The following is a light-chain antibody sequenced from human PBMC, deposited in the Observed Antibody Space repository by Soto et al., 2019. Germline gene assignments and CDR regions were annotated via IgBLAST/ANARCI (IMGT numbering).Light chain of an antibody. CDR2: TNN. CDR3: ATCDDLMMGV. V-gene: IGLV1-44*01. CDR1: SSNIGRYT. Sequence: QSVLTQPPSASGTPGQRVTISCSGSSSNIGRYTVSWYQHLPGTAPKVLIYTNNQRPSRVPDRFSGSKSGTSASLAINGLQSEDEADYYCATCDDLMMGVFGGGTKLTVL. J-gene: IGLJ3*02.